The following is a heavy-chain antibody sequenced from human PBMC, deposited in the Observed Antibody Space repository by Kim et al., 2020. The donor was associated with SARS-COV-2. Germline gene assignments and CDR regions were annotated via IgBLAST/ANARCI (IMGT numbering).Heavy chain of an antibody. CDR3: ARENTMVRGAFDY. D-gene: IGHD3-10*01. Sequence: TPSLKRRVNISVDTSTNPFSLKLSSVTAADTAVYYCARENTMVRGAFDYWGQGTLVTVSS. V-gene: IGHV4-31*02. J-gene: IGHJ4*02.